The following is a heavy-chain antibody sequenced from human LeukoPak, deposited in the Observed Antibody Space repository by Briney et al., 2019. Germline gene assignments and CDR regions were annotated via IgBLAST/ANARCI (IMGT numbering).Heavy chain of an antibody. CDR2: ISPADSDT. J-gene: IGHJ3*02. D-gene: IGHD3-16*01. Sequence: LGESLKISCKGSGYSFSSYWIAWVRQMPEKGLEWMGIISPADSDTRYSPSFQGQVTVSADKSITTAYLQWSSLKASDTAIYYCARLVDLRGFDIWGQGTLVTVSS. V-gene: IGHV5-51*01. CDR1: GYSFSSYW. CDR3: ARLVDLRGFDI.